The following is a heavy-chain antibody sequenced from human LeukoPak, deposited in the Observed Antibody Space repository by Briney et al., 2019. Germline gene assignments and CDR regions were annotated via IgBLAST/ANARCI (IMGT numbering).Heavy chain of an antibody. Sequence: GGSLRLSCAASGFTFSSYSMNWVRQAPGKGLEWVSYISSSSSTIYYADSVKGRFTISRDNAKNSLYLQTNSLRDEDTAVYYCARPRVVVAAEDYFDYWGQGTLVTVSS. CDR2: ISSSSSTI. D-gene: IGHD2-15*01. V-gene: IGHV3-48*02. CDR1: GFTFSSYS. J-gene: IGHJ4*02. CDR3: ARPRVVVAAEDYFDY.